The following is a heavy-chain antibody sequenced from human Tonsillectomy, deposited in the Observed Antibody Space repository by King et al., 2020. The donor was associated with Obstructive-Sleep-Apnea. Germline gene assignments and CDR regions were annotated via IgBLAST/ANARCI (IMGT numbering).Heavy chain of an antibody. CDR3: AKDHGYSGYDYYSYYGMDV. Sequence: VQLVESGGGLVQPGGSLRLSCAASGFTFSSYAMSWVRQAPGKGLEWVSAISGSGGSTYYADSVKGRFTISRDNSKNTLYLQMNSLRAEDTAVYYCAKDHGYSGYDYYSYYGMDVWGQGTTVTVSS. D-gene: IGHD5-12*01. CDR1: GFTFSSYA. J-gene: IGHJ6*02. CDR2: ISGSGGST. V-gene: IGHV3-23*04.